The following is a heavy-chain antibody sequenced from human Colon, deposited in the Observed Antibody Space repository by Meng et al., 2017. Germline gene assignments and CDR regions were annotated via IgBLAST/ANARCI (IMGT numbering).Heavy chain of an antibody. CDR1: GVSITSTNW. Sequence: QLQGSDPGLVQPPGTLSLSCAVSGVSITSTNWGILGRQAPGKGREGIGQTDVSGKTDSNPSLKRRVTISLDKSMNQLFLEVYFVTAADTAIYYCARHLGWEFDYWGPGNLVTVSS. D-gene: IGHD6-19*01. J-gene: IGHJ4*02. CDR3: ARHLGWEFDY. V-gene: IGHV4-4*03. CDR2: TDVSGKT.